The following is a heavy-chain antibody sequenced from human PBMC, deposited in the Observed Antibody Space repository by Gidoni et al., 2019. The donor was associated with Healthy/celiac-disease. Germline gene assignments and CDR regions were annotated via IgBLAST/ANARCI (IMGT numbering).Heavy chain of an antibody. CDR2: INPSGGST. Sequence: QVQLVQSGAEVKKPGASVKVSCKASGYTSTSYYMHWVRQAPGQGLEWMGKINPSGGSTSYAQKFQGRVTMTRDTSTSTVYMELSSLRSEDTAVYYCARGVVVVPAAPNWFDPWGQGTLVTVSS. CDR3: ARGVVVVPAAPNWFDP. J-gene: IGHJ5*02. CDR1: GYTSTSYY. V-gene: IGHV1-46*01. D-gene: IGHD2-2*01.